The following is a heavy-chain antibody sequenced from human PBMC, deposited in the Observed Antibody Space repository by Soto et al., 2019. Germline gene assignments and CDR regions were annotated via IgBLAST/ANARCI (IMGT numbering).Heavy chain of an antibody. CDR3: ARKKWELNPLAPIDY. CDR2: ISGSGGST. CDR1: GFTFSSYA. V-gene: IGHV3-23*01. D-gene: IGHD1-26*01. J-gene: IGHJ4*02. Sequence: PGGSLRLSCAASGFTFSSYAMSWVRQAPGKGLEWVSAISGSGGSTYYADSVKGRFTISRDNSKNTLYLQMNSLRAEDTAVYYCARKKWELNPLAPIDYWGQGTLVTVSS.